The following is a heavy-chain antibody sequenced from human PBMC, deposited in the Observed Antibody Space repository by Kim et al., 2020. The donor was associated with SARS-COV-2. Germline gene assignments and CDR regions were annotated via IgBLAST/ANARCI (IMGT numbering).Heavy chain of an antibody. Sequence: GGSLRLSCAASGFTFSSYGMHWVRQAPGKGLEWVAVIWSDGSNKYYADSVKGRFTISRDNSKNTLYLQMNSLRAEDTAVYYCAREIYPIGPPRSKYYYGMDVWGQGTTVTVSS. J-gene: IGHJ6*02. CDR2: IWSDGSNK. CDR3: AREIYPIGPPRSKYYYGMDV. V-gene: IGHV3-33*01. D-gene: IGHD2-2*02. CDR1: GFTFSSYG.